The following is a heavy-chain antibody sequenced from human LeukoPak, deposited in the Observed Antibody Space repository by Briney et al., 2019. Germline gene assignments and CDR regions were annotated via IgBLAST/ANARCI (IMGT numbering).Heavy chain of an antibody. V-gene: IGHV1-69*06. D-gene: IGHD5-18*01. CDR2: IIPIFGTA. CDR3: ASTTAMVFYYYGMDV. J-gene: IGHJ6*02. CDR1: GGTFSSYA. Sequence: SVKVSCKASGGTFSSYAISWVRQAPGQGLEWMGGIIPIFGTANYAQKFQGRVTITADKSTSTAYMELSSLRSEDTAVYYCASTTAMVFYYYGMDVWGQGTTVTVSS.